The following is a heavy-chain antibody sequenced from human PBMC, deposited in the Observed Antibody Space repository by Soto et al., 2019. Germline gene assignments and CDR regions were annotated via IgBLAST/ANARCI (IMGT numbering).Heavy chain of an antibody. CDR1: GGSFSGYY. Sequence: QVQLQQWGAGLLKPSETLSLTCAVYGGSFSGYYWSWIRQPPGKGLEWIGEINHSGSTNYNPSLKSRXXIXVXXSKNQFSLKLSSVTAADTAVYYCARLMVRGRGMDVWGQGTTVTVSS. D-gene: IGHD3-10*01. V-gene: IGHV4-34*01. J-gene: IGHJ6*02. CDR3: ARLMVRGRGMDV. CDR2: INHSGST.